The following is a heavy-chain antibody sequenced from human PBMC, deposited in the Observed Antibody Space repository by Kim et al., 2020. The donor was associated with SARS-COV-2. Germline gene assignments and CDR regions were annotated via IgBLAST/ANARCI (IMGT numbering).Heavy chain of an antibody. V-gene: IGHV1-18*01. CDR1: GYTFTSYG. J-gene: IGHJ4*02. D-gene: IGHD1-26*01. CDR3: ARDIRGIVGATGVDY. CDR2: ISAYNGNT. Sequence: ASVKVSCKASGYTFTSYGISWVRQAPGQGLEWMGWISAYNGNTNYAQKLQGRVTMTTDTSTSTAYMELRSLRSDDTAVYYCARDIRGIVGATGVDYWGQGTLVTVSS.